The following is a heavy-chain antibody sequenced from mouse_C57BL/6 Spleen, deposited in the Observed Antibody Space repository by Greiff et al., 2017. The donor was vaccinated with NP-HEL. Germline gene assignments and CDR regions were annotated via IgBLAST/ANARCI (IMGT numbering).Heavy chain of an antibody. J-gene: IGHJ2*01. CDR3: ARSGTSVVAFDD. CDR2: IYLGNGYT. V-gene: IGHV1-58*01. CDR1: GYTFTSYG. Sequence: DVKLQESGAELVRPGSSVKMSCKTSGYTFTSYGINWVKQRPGQGLEWIGYIYLGNGYTEYNEKFKGKATLTSDTSSSTAYMQLSSLTSEDSAIYFCARSGTSVVAFDDWGQGTTLTVSS. D-gene: IGHD1-1*01.